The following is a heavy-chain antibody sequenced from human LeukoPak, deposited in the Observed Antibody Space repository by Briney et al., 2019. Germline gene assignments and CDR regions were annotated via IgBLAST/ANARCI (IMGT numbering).Heavy chain of an antibody. CDR2: IYYSGST. V-gene: IGHV4-39*07. J-gene: IGHJ4*02. CDR3: ARGQLKAYYDFWSGYRPPSYYFDY. CDR1: GGSLSSSSYY. Sequence: SETLSLTCTVTGGSLSSSSYYWGWIRQPPGKGLEWIGSIYYSGSTYYNPSLKSRVTISVDTSKNQFSLKLSSVTAADTAVYYCARGQLKAYYDFWSGYRPPSYYFDYWGQGTLVTVSS. D-gene: IGHD3-3*01.